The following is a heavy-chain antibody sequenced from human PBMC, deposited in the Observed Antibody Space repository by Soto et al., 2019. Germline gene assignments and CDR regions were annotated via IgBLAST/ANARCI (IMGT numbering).Heavy chain of an antibody. D-gene: IGHD6-13*01. Sequence: SVKVSCKASGGTFSSYAISWVRQAPGQGLEWMGGIIPIFGTANYAQKFQGRVTITADESTSTAYMELSSLRSEDTAVYYCARDRAAAGTHWFDPWGQGTQATVSS. V-gene: IGHV1-69*13. J-gene: IGHJ5*02. CDR2: IIPIFGTA. CDR1: GGTFSSYA. CDR3: ARDRAAAGTHWFDP.